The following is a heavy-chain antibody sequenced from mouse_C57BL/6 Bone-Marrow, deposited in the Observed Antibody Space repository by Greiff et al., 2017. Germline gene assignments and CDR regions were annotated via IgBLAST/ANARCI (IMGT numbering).Heavy chain of an antibody. CDR1: GFNIKDDY. CDR3: TLLLFDV. V-gene: IGHV14-4*01. Sequence: VQLKQSGAELVRPGASVKLSCTASGFNIKDDYMHWVKQRPEQGLEWIGWIDPENGATEYASKFKGKATITADTSSNTAYLQLSSRTSEDTAVYYCTLLLFDVWGTGTTVTVSS. CDR2: IDPENGAT. D-gene: IGHD1-1*01. J-gene: IGHJ1*03.